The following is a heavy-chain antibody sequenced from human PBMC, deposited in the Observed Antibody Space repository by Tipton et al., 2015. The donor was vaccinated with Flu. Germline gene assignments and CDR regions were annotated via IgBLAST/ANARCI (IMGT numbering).Heavy chain of an antibody. J-gene: IGHJ4*02. CDR1: GFTFSRYA. CDR3: AKVIPELVAGLDQ. V-gene: IGHV3-23*01. CDR2: LSGGGGTT. D-gene: IGHD6-19*01. Sequence: SLRLSCAASGFTFSRYAMSWVRQAPGKGLEWVASLSGGGGTTFFADSVKGRFTISRDFSKNTLYLQMSSLRADDTAVYYCAKVIPELVAGLDQWGQGTLVTVSS.